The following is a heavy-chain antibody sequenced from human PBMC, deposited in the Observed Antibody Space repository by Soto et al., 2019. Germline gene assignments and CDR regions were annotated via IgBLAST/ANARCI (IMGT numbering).Heavy chain of an antibody. D-gene: IGHD2-15*01. J-gene: IGHJ4*02. V-gene: IGHV1-8*01. CDR2: MNPNSGNT. CDR3: AKGYCSGGSCYRYYFDY. CDR1: GYTFTSYD. Sequence: QVQLVQSGAEVKKPGASVKVSCKASGYTFTSYDINWVRQATGQGLEWMGWMNPNSGNTGYAQKFQGRVTMTRNTSISTAYMELSSLRSEDTAVYYCAKGYCSGGSCYRYYFDYWGQGPLVTVSS.